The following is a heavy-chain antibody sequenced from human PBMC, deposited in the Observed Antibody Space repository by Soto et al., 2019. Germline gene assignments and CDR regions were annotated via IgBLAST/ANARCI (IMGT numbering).Heavy chain of an antibody. Sequence: SGGSLRLSCAASGFSFSDYGMNWVRQAPGKGLEWVSSISSGSSYIQYADSVKGRFTISRDNAQNSLYLQMDSLRAEDTAVYYCARFDFWSGYYDYMDVWGKGTTVTVSS. CDR1: GFSFSDYG. J-gene: IGHJ6*03. D-gene: IGHD3-3*01. V-gene: IGHV3-21*06. CDR3: ARFDFWSGYYDYMDV. CDR2: ISSGSSYI.